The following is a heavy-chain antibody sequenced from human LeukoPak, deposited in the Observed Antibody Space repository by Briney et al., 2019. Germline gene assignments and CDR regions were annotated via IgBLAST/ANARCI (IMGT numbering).Heavy chain of an antibody. Sequence: SETLSLTCTVSGGSISSYYWSWIRQPPGKGLEWIGYIYYSGSTNYNPSLKSRVTISVDTSENQFSLKLSSVTAADTAVYYCARGRSFYYGDYFDYWGQGTLVTVSS. D-gene: IGHD4-17*01. CDR1: GGSISSYY. CDR3: ARGRSFYYGDYFDY. CDR2: IYYSGST. V-gene: IGHV4-59*01. J-gene: IGHJ4*02.